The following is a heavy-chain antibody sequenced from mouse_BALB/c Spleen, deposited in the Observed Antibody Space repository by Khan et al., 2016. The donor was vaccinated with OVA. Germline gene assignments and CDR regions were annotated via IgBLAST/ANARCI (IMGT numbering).Heavy chain of an antibody. CDR3: ARARRIEGFTY. CDR1: GFSLTDYG. CDR2: IWGDGST. Sequence: QVQLKESGPGLVAPSQSLSITCTVSGFSLTDYGVNWVRQPPGKGLEWLGMIWGDGSTDYNSALKSRLSISKDNSKSQVFLKMNSLQTDDTARYYCARARRIEGFTYWGQGTLVTVSA. V-gene: IGHV2-6-7*01. J-gene: IGHJ3*01.